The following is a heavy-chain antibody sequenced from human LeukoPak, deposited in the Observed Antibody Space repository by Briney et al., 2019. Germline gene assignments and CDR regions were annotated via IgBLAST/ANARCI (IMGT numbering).Heavy chain of an antibody. V-gene: IGHV1-2*02. CDR1: GYTFTDYF. J-gene: IGHJ4*02. CDR3: ATKGGYNYGLAY. Sequence: GASVKVSCKASGYTFTDYFIHWVRQAPGQGLEWMGWINPKGGDTKYAQKFQGRVTMTGDTSISTANMELNRMRSDDTAVYYCATKGGYNYGLAYWGRGTLVTVSP. CDR2: INPKGGDT. D-gene: IGHD5-18*01.